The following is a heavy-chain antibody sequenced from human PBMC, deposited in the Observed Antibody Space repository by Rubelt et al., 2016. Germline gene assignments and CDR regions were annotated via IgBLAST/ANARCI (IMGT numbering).Heavy chain of an antibody. J-gene: IGHJ4*02. CDR3: ARDRASGGNSLLGWTPLAY. CDR1: GFTFSSYG. D-gene: IGHD1-26*01. CDR2: IWYDGSNK. V-gene: IGHV3-33*01. Sequence: QVQLVESGGGVVQPGRSLRLSCAASGFTFSSYGMHWVRQAPGKGLEWVAVIWYDGSNKYYADSVEGRFTISRDNSKNTLYLQMNSLRAEATAVYYCARDRASGGNSLLGWTPLAYWGQGTLVTVSS.